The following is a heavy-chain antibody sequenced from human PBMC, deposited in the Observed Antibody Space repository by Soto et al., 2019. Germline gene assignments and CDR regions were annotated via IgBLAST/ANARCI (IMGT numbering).Heavy chain of an antibody. D-gene: IGHD1-26*01. J-gene: IGHJ4*02. CDR1: GFTFSSYA. CDR2: ISGSGGGT. CDR3: TTDSGMSPYSFDY. Sequence: GSLRLSCAASGFTFSSYAMSWVRQAPGKGLEWVSSISGSGGGTYYADSVKGRFTFSRDNSKNTLYLQMNSLKTEDTAFYYCTTDSGMSPYSFDYWGQGTLVTVSS. V-gene: IGHV3-23*01.